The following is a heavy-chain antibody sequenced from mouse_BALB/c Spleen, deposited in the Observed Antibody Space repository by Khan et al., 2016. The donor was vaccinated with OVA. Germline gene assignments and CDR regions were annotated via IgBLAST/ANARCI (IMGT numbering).Heavy chain of an antibody. CDR2: ISPRRGYT. CDR1: GYTFTSYT. Sequence: VQLQESGAELARPGASVKMSCKASGYTFTSYTIHWVKQRPGQGLEWIGYISPRRGYTNYNQKFKDKATLTADKSSSTAYMQLSSLTSEDSAVYYCAREGAYHRSDGWFAYWGQGTLVTVSA. CDR3: AREGAYHRSDGWFAY. V-gene: IGHV1-4*01. D-gene: IGHD2-14*01. J-gene: IGHJ3*01.